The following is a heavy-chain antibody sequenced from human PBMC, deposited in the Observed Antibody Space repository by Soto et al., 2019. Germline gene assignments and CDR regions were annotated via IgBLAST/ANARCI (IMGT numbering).Heavy chain of an antibody. CDR1: GFTFTNFA. CDR2: ISGTGDTT. CDR3: AKGYCSSTSCSFDY. D-gene: IGHD2-2*01. J-gene: IGHJ4*02. Sequence: GGSLRLSCAASGFTFTNFAMNWVRQAPGKGLEWVSVISGTGDTTYNADSVKGRFTISRDNSMNTAFLQMNSLRAEDTALYYCAKGYCSSTSCSFDYWGQGILVTVYS. V-gene: IGHV3-23*01.